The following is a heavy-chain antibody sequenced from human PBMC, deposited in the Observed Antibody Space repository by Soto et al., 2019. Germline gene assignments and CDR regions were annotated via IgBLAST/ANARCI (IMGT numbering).Heavy chain of an antibody. CDR3: ARGGKHLVPSFDY. CDR2: IKQDGSEK. V-gene: IGHV3-7*03. J-gene: IGHJ4*02. D-gene: IGHD6-13*01. Sequence: GGSLRLSCAASGFTFSSYWMSWVRQAPGKGLEWVANIKQDGSEKYYVDSVKGRFTISRDNAKNSLYLQMNSLRAEDSSVYDCARGGKHLVPSFDYWGQGTLVTVSS. CDR1: GFTFSSYW.